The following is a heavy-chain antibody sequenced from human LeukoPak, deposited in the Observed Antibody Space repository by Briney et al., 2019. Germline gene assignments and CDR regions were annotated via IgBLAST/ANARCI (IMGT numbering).Heavy chain of an antibody. CDR1: GFTFSSYA. Sequence: QSGGSLRLSCAASGFTFSSYAMSWVRQAPGKGLEWVSAISGSGGSTYYADSVKGRFTISRDNSKNTLYLQMNSLRAEDTAVYYCAKDGGLLDAFDIWAKGQWSPSLQ. CDR2: ISGSGGST. D-gene: IGHD1-26*01. J-gene: IGHJ3*02. CDR3: AKDGGLLDAFDI. V-gene: IGHV3-23*01.